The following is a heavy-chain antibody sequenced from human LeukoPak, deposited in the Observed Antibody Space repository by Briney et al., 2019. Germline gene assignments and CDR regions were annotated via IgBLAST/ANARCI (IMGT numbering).Heavy chain of an antibody. CDR1: GGSISSGDYY. J-gene: IGHJ5*02. V-gene: IGHV4-30-4*08. D-gene: IGHD3-22*01. Sequence: PSETLSLTCTVSGGSISSGDYYWSWIRQPPGKGLEWIGFIYYSGSTSYNPSLKSRVTISLDTSKNYFSLKLTSVTAADTAMYYCARGDYYDRSGYYYHWGQGTLVTVSS. CDR2: IYYSGST. CDR3: ARGDYYDRSGYYYH.